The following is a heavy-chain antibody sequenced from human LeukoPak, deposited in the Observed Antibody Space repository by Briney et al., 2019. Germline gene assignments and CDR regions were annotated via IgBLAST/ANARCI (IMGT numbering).Heavy chain of an antibody. D-gene: IGHD2-2*01. CDR1: GFTFSHDW. J-gene: IGHJ5*02. V-gene: IGHV3-23*01. Sequence: GGSLRLSCAASGFTFSHDWMSWVRQAPGKGLEWVSAISGSGGSTYYADSVKGRFTISRDNSKNTLYLQMNSLRAEDTAVYSCAKDRGHCSTTSCSLNWIDPWGQGTLVTVSS. CDR2: ISGSGGST. CDR3: AKDRGHCSTTSCSLNWIDP.